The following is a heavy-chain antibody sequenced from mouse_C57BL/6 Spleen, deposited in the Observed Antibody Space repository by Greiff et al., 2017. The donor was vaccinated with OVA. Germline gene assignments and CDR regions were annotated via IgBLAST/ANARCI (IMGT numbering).Heavy chain of an antibody. D-gene: IGHD1-1*01. CDR3: ARDTTVVADYAMDY. J-gene: IGHJ4*01. CDR1: GFTFSSYA. V-gene: IGHV5-4*01. CDR2: ISDGGSYT. Sequence: EVKVVESGGGLVKPGGSLKLSCAASGFTFSSYAMSWVRQTPEKRLEWVATISDGGSYTYYPDNVKGRFTISRDNAKNNLYLQMSHLKSEDTAMYYCARDTTVVADYAMDYWGQGTSVTVSS.